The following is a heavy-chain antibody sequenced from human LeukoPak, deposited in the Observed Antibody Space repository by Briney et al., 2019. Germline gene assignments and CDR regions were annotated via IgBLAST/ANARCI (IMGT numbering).Heavy chain of an antibody. D-gene: IGHD6-13*01. CDR1: GYSISSGYY. CDR3: ARAHRTYSYSSSWYTGSLDY. J-gene: IGHJ4*02. Sequence: SETLSLTCTVSGYSISSGYYWGWIRQPPGKGLEWIASVHHSGTTFYNPSLRSRVTISVDTSKNHFSLKLSSVTAADTAVYYCARAHRTYSYSSSWYTGSLDYWGQGTLVTVSS. CDR2: VHHSGTT. V-gene: IGHV4-38-2*02.